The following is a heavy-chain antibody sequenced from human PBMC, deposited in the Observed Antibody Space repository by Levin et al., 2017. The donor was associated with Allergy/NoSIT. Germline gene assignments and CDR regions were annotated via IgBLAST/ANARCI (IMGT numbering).Heavy chain of an antibody. CDR3: VRWRIGVYDI. D-gene: IGHD5/OR15-5a*01. CDR1: GYNFIGYY. CDR2: ILPGTGDT. V-gene: IGHV1-2*02. J-gene: IGHJ4*02. Sequence: GESLKISCKTSGYNFIGYYVNWVRQAPGQGLEWMGGILPGTGDTTYAQKFRGRISMTTNTTSRTADMELTGLRSDDTALYFCVRWRIGVYDIWCQGTQLSVSS.